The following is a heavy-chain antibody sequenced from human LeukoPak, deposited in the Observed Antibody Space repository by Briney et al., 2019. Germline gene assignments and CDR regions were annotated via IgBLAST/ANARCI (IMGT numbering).Heavy chain of an antibody. D-gene: IGHD2-15*01. CDR2: FYTSGTT. CDR3: ARSELSCSGGSCPTRYAFDI. CDR1: GVSISSDSYY. V-gene: IGHV4-61*02. J-gene: IGHJ3*02. Sequence: SQTLSLTCTVSGVSISSDSYYWSWIRQPAGTGLEWIGRFYTSGTTNYNPSLKSRVTISVDTSKNQFSLKLRSVTAADTALYYCARSELSCSGGSCPTRYAFDIWGQGTVVTASS.